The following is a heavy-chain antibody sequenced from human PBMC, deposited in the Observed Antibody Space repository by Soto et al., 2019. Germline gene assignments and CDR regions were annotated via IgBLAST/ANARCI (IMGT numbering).Heavy chain of an antibody. CDR1: GFTFNIYG. J-gene: IGHJ4*02. CDR3: AKDQASGQGSFDS. V-gene: IGHV3-30*18. Sequence: GGSLRLSCAAPGFTFNIYGMHWVRQAPDKGLEWVALISYDGSNQYYAASVKGRFTISRDNSKLTLFLQMNSLRANDTAVYYCAKDQASGQGSFDSWGQGTLVTVSS. CDR2: ISYDGSNQ.